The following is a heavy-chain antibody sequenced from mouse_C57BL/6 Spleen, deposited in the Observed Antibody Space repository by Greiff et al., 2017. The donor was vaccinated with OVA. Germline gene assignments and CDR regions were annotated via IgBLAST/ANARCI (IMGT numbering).Heavy chain of an antibody. Sequence: EVQGVESGGGLVQPGGSLKLSCAASGFTFSDYYMYWVRQTPEKRLEWVAYISNGGGSTYYPDTVKGRFTISRDNAKNTLYLQMSRLKSEDTAMYYCARVDYDYDGYFDVWGTGTTVTVSS. CDR1: GFTFSDYY. J-gene: IGHJ1*03. D-gene: IGHD2-4*01. V-gene: IGHV5-12*01. CDR3: ARVDYDYDGYFDV. CDR2: ISNGGGST.